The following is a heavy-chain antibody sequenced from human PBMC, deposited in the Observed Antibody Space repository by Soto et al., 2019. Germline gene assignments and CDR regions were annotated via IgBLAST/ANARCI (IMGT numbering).Heavy chain of an antibody. Sequence: GASVKVSCKASGGTFSSYAISWVRQAPGQGLEWMGGIIPIFGTANYAQKFQGRVTITADESTSTAYMELSSLRSEDTAVYYCARGKKGGPRGNQFGELLSPSLVYYYYYYGMDVWGQGTTVTVSS. J-gene: IGHJ6*02. D-gene: IGHD3-10*01. CDR3: ARGKKGGPRGNQFGELLSPSLVYYYYYYGMDV. CDR1: GGTFSSYA. CDR2: IIPIFGTA. V-gene: IGHV1-69*13.